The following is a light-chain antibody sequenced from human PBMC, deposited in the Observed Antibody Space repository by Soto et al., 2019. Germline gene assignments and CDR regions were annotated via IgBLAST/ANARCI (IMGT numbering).Light chain of an antibody. V-gene: IGKV1-5*01. CDR1: QSITTW. Sequence: DIQMTQSPSTVSAYVGDSVTITCRASQSITTWLAWYQQRPGKAPKLLIYAASSLHSGVPSRFRGSGSGTDFTLTISSLQPEDFATYSCQQSTDAPYTFGQGTKVDI. J-gene: IGKJ2*01. CDR3: QQSTDAPYT. CDR2: AAS.